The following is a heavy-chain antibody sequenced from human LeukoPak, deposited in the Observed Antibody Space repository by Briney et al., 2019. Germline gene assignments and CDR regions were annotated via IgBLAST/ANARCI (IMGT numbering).Heavy chain of an antibody. CDR1: GFTFSNYA. V-gene: IGHV3-23*01. Sequence: GGSLRLSCAASGFTFSNYAMSWVRQAPGKGLEWVSAIVGSGSNTYYADSVKGRFTISRDNPKNTLYLQMNSLRADDTAVYYCAMWWYYDILTGYYDSDYWGQGTLVTVSS. CDR2: IVGSGSNT. J-gene: IGHJ4*02. CDR3: AMWWYYDILTGYYDSDY. D-gene: IGHD3-9*01.